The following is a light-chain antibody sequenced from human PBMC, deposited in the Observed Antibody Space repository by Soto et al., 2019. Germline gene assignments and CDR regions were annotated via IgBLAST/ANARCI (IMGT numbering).Light chain of an antibody. CDR2: EVS. CDR3: CSYACSSTLV. Sequence: QSVLTQPASVSGSPGQSITISCTGTSSDVGSYNLVSWYQQHPGKAPKLMIYEVSKRPSGVSNRFSGSKSGNTASLTISGLQAEDEADYYCCSYACSSTLVVGGGTQLTVL. CDR1: SSDVGSYNL. J-gene: IGLJ3*02. V-gene: IGLV2-23*02.